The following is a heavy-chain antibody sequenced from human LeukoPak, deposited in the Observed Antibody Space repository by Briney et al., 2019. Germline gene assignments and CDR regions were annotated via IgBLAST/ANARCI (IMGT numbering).Heavy chain of an antibody. CDR3: ARVPYSSTYNWFDP. Sequence: PSETLSLTCAVSGGSISSGGYSWSWIRQPPGKGLEWIGYIYHSGSTYYNPSLKSRVTISVDRSKNQFSLKLSSVTAADTAVYYCARVPYSSTYNWFDPWGQGTLVTVSS. D-gene: IGHD6-13*01. V-gene: IGHV4-30-2*01. CDR1: GGSISSGGYS. J-gene: IGHJ5*02. CDR2: IYHSGST.